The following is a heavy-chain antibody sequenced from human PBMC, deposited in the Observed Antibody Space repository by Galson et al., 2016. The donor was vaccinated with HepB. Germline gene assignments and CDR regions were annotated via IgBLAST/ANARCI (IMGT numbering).Heavy chain of an antibody. D-gene: IGHD6-19*01. CDR2: ISGSGGDST. CDR3: AKDQAQNMAVALRWFDP. J-gene: IGHJ5*02. V-gene: IGHV3-23*01. Sequence: SLRLSCAASGFSFSSYAMSWVRQASGKGLEWVSAISGSGGDSTYYADSVKGRFTISRDNSKNMLYLQMNSLRAEDTAVYYCAKDQAQNMAVALRWFDPWGQGTLVTVSS. CDR1: GFSFSSYA.